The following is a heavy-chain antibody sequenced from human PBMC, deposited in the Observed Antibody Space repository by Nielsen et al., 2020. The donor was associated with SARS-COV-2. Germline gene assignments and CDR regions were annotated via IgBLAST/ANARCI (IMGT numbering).Heavy chain of an antibody. Sequence: SETLSLTCAVYGGSFSGYYWSWIRQPPGKGLEWIGEINHSGSTNYNPSLKSRVTIPVDTSKNQFSLKLSSVTAADTAVYYCARGGYCSGGSCYFADDYWYFDLWGRGTLVTVSS. CDR1: GGSFSGYY. CDR2: INHSGST. J-gene: IGHJ2*01. CDR3: ARGGYCSGGSCYFADDYWYFDL. D-gene: IGHD2-15*01. V-gene: IGHV4-34*01.